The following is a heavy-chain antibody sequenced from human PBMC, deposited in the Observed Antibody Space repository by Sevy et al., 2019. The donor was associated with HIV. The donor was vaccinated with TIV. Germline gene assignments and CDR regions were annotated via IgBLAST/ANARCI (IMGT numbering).Heavy chain of an antibody. CDR2: INPNSGVT. J-gene: IGHJ3*02. D-gene: IGHD1-20*01. Sequence: ASVKVSCKTTGYIFSDYNMHWVRQAPGQGLEWMALINPNSGVTIYAQKFRGRVSLTRDTSMITAYMELSALTSDDTALYYCVREDNNAPRTLLSFDIWGQGTMVTVSS. V-gene: IGHV1-2*06. CDR3: VREDNNAPRTLLSFDI. CDR1: GYIFSDYN.